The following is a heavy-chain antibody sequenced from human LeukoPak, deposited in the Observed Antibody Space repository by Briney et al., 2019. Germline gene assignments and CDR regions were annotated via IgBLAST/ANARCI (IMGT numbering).Heavy chain of an antibody. V-gene: IGHV4-59*01. Sequence: PSETLSLTCTVSGGSISSYYWSWIRQPPGKGLEWIGYIYYSGSTNYNPSLKSRVTISVDTSKNQFSLKLSSVTVADTAVYYCARRTIAAAGSHMKYYGMDVWGQGTTVTVSS. CDR1: GGSISSYY. CDR2: IYYSGST. D-gene: IGHD6-13*01. J-gene: IGHJ6*02. CDR3: ARRTIAAAGSHMKYYGMDV.